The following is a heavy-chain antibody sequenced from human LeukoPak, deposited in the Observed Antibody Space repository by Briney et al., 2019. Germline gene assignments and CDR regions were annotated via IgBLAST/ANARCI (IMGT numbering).Heavy chain of an antibody. Sequence: GGSLRLSCAASGFTFSSYSMNWVRQAPGKGLEWVSYISSSSSYIYYADSVKGRFTVSRDNAKNSLYLQMNSLRAEDTAVYYCAREGGGYADFDYWGQGTLVTVSS. CDR3: AREGGGYADFDY. CDR2: ISSSSSYI. D-gene: IGHD5-12*01. V-gene: IGHV3-21*05. J-gene: IGHJ4*02. CDR1: GFTFSSYS.